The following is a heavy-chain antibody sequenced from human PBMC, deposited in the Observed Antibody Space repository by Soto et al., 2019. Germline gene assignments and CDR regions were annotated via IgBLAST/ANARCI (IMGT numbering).Heavy chain of an antibody. CDR3: ASNLCSGGSCYSTHHAFDI. CDR1: GYTFTSYA. CDR2: INAGNGNT. V-gene: IGHV1-3*01. D-gene: IGHD2-15*01. Sequence: ASVKVSCKASGYTFTSYAMHWVRQAPGQRLEWMGWINAGNGNTKYSQKFQGRVTITRDTSASTAYMELSSLRSEDTAVYYCASNLCSGGSCYSTHHAFDIWGQGTMVTVSS. J-gene: IGHJ3*02.